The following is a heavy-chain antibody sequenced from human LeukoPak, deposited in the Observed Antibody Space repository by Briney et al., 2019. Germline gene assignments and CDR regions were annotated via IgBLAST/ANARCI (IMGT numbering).Heavy chain of an antibody. D-gene: IGHD1-20*01. J-gene: IGHJ6*03. CDR3: ARAPRYNWNYDYYYYMDV. Sequence: SQTLSLTCAISGDSVSSNSAAWNWIRQSPSRGLEWLGRTYYRSKWYNDYAVSVKSRITINPDTSKNQYSLQLNSVTPEDTAVYYCARAPRYNWNYDYYYYMDVWGKGTTVTVSS. CDR2: TYYRSKWYN. V-gene: IGHV6-1*01. CDR1: GDSVSSNSAA.